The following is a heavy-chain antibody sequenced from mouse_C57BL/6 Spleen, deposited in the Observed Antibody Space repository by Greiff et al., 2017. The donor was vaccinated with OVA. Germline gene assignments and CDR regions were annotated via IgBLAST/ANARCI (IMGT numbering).Heavy chain of an antibody. CDR3: ASGDYEWAWFDY. Sequence: VQLQQSGAELVKPGASVKLSCKASGYTFTSYWMQWVKQRPGQGLEWIGEIDPSDSYTNYNQKFKGKATLAVDTSSSTAYMQLRSLTSEDSAVYYSASGDYEWAWFDYWGKGTLVTVSA. V-gene: IGHV1-50*01. D-gene: IGHD2-4*01. CDR2: IDPSDSYT. J-gene: IGHJ3*01. CDR1: GYTFTSYW.